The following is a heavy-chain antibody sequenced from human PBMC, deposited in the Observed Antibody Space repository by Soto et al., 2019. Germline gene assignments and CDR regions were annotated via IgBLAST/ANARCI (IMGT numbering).Heavy chain of an antibody. CDR1: GGTFSSYA. CDR2: IIPIFGTA. D-gene: IGHD6-6*01. J-gene: IGHJ6*02. CDR3: ARDKGSSSSGYYYGMDV. Sequence: SVKVSCKASGGTFSSYAISWVRQAPGQGLEWMGGIIPIFGTANYAQKFQGRVTITADESTSTAYMELSSRRSEDTAVYYCARDKGSSSSGYYYGMDVWGQGTTVTVSS. V-gene: IGHV1-69*13.